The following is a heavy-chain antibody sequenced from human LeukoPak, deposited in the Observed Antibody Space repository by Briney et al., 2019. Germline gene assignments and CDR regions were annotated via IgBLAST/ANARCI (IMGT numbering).Heavy chain of an antibody. CDR2: IIPILGIA. D-gene: IGHD2-2*02. Sequence: SVKVSCKASGGTFSSYAISWVRQAPGQGLEWMGRIIPILGIANYAQKFQGRVTITADKSTSTAYMELSSLRSEDTAVYYCARGVPRYCSSTSCYTPGGDYYYYGMNVWGQGTTVTVSS. J-gene: IGHJ6*02. CDR1: GGTFSSYA. V-gene: IGHV1-69*04. CDR3: ARGVPRYCSSTSCYTPGGDYYYYGMNV.